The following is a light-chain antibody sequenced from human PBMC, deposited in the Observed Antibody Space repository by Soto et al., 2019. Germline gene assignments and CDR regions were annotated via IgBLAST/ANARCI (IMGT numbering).Light chain of an antibody. CDR1: QSVTSN. V-gene: IGKV3D-15*01. J-gene: IGKJ4*01. CDR2: DVS. Sequence: EKVMTQSPATLSVSPGETATLSCRASQSVTSNYLAWYQQKPGLAPRLLIHDVSTRATGIPARFSGSGSGTEFTLTISSLQSEDFAVYYCQQYDDWPLTFGGGTKVEIK. CDR3: QQYDDWPLT.